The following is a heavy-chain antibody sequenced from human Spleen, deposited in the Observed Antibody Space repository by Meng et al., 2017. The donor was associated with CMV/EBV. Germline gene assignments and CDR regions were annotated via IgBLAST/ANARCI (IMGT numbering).Heavy chain of an antibody. V-gene: IGHV4-31*02. D-gene: IGHD3-10*01. Sequence: TVSGGSISSGGYYWSWIRQHPGKGLEWIGYIYYSGSTYYNPSLKSRVTISVDTSKNQFSLKLSSVTAADTAVYYCARDYGEYSGWFDPWGQGTLVTVSS. CDR2: IYYSGST. J-gene: IGHJ5*02. CDR3: ARDYGEYSGWFDP. CDR1: GGSISSGGYY.